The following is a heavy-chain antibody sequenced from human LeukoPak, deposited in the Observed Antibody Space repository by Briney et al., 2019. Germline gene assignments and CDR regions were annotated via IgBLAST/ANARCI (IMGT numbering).Heavy chain of an antibody. CDR3: AKRHYDTSCLDAFDI. J-gene: IGHJ3*02. V-gene: IGHV3-23*01. CDR1: GFTFSSYA. D-gene: IGHD3-22*01. Sequence: PGGSLRLSCAASGFTFSSYAMSWVRQAPGKGLEWVSAIIHSGANTYYADSVKGRFSISRDNSKNTLYLQMNSLRAEDTAGYYCAKRHYDTSCLDAFDIWGQGATVTVSS. CDR2: IIHSGANT.